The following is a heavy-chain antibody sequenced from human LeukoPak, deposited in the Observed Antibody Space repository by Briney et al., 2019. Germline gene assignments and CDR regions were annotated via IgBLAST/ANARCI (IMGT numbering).Heavy chain of an antibody. D-gene: IGHD3-3*01. Sequence: SETLSLTCTVSGGSISSGGYYWSWIRQHPGKGLEWIGYIYYSGSTYYNPSLKSRVTISVDTSKNQFSLKLSSVTAADTAVYYCARGFEYDFWSGYFFRPHVPGFDYWGQGTLVTVSS. CDR2: IYYSGST. CDR1: GGSISSGGYY. J-gene: IGHJ4*02. CDR3: ARGFEYDFWSGYFFRPHVPGFDY. V-gene: IGHV4-31*03.